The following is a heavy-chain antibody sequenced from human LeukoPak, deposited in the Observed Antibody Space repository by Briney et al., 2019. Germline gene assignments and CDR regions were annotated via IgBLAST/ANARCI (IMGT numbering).Heavy chain of an antibody. V-gene: IGHV3-30*04. D-gene: IGHD6-6*01. J-gene: IGHJ4*02. CDR1: GFTFSSYV. Sequence: GGSLRLSCAASGFTFSSYVMHWVRQAPGKGLEWVAIISYDGSNEYYADSVKGRFTISRDNSKNTLYLQMNSLRAADTAVYYCAGDKGTSYLSSFDYWGQGTLVTVSS. CDR2: ISYDGSNE. CDR3: AGDKGTSYLSSFDY.